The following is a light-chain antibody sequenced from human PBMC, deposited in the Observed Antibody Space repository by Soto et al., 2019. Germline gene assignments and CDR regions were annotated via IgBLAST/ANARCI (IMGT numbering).Light chain of an antibody. CDR2: ASS. Sequence: DIQMTQSPSSLSASVGDRVTITCRASQDIGNDLDWYQQRPGKAPKRLIYASSGLQSGAPARFSGTGSGTEFTFTVSSLHPEDYATYYCLQHNSIPFTFGPGTKVDV. CDR1: QDIGND. J-gene: IGKJ3*01. CDR3: LQHNSIPFT. V-gene: IGKV1-17*01.